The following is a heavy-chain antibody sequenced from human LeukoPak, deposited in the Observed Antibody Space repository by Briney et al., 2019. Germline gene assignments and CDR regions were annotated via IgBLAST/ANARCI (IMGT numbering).Heavy chain of an antibody. Sequence: GGSLRLSCAASGFTFSSYWMSWVRQAPGKGLEWVANIKQDGGEKYYLDSVKGRFTVSRDNAKNSLYLQMNSLRAEDTAVYYCARVGARQILEYWGQGTLVTVSS. CDR3: ARVGARQILEY. CDR2: IKQDGGEK. J-gene: IGHJ4*02. CDR1: GFTFSSYW. D-gene: IGHD4-17*01. V-gene: IGHV3-7*01.